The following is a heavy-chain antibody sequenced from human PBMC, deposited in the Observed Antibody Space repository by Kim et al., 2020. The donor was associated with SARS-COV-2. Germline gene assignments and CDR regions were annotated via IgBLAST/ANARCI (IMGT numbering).Heavy chain of an antibody. CDR2: IKQDGSEK. V-gene: IGHV3-7*03. D-gene: IGHD7-27*01. J-gene: IGHJ6*02. Sequence: GGSLRLACAASGFTFSSYWMSWVRQAPGKGLEWVANIKQDGSEKYYVDSVKGRFTISRDNAKNSLYLQMNSLRAEDTAVYYCARDRPGDYYYGMDVWGQGTTVTVSS. CDR3: ARDRPGDYYYGMDV. CDR1: GFTFSSYW.